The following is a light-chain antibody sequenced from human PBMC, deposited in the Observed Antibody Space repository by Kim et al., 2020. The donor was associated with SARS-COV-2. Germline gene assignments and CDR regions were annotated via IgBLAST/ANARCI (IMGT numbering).Light chain of an antibody. CDR2: AAF. CDR3: LQHYNYPRT. Sequence: AIQMTQSPSSLSASVGDRVTITCRASQGISNNLGWYQQKPGKAPKLLISAAFRLQSGVPSRFSGSGSGTDFTLTISSLQSEDFATYYYLQHYNYPRTFGQGTKVDIK. CDR1: QGISNN. J-gene: IGKJ1*01. V-gene: IGKV1-6*02.